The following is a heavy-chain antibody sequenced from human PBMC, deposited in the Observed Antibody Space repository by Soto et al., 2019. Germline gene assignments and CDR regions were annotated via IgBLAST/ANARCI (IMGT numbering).Heavy chain of an antibody. CDR1: GFSFSSYA. CDR2: ISGSGGNT. D-gene: IGHD2-21*02. CDR3: AKADASGGNSLLFDY. V-gene: IGHV3-23*01. Sequence: EVQLSESGGGLVQPGGSLRLSCAASGFSFSSYAMSWVRQTPEKALEWVSTISGSGGNTYYADSVKGRFTISRDNSKNTVYVQMNSLRAEDTAIYYCAKADASGGNSLLFDYWGQGTLVTVSS. J-gene: IGHJ4*02.